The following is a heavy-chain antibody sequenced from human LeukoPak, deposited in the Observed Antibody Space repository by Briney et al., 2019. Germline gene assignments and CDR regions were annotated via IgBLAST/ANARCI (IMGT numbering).Heavy chain of an antibody. CDR3: ARESTGYCSSTSCYYFDY. V-gene: IGHV3-23*01. Sequence: GGSLRLSCAASGFTFSSYAMSWVRQAPGKGLEWVSAISGSGGSTYYADSVKGRFTISRDNSKNTLYLQMNSLRAEDTAVYYCARESTGYCSSTSCYYFDYWGQGTLVTVSS. J-gene: IGHJ4*02. CDR1: GFTFSSYA. CDR2: ISGSGGST. D-gene: IGHD2-2*01.